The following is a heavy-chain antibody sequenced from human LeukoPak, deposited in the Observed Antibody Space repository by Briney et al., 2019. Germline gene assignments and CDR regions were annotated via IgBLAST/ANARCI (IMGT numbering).Heavy chain of an antibody. J-gene: IGHJ4*02. CDR3: ARVVAVAGYFDY. CDR2: INHSGST. V-gene: IGHV4-34*01. CDR1: GGSFSGYY. D-gene: IGHD6-19*01. Sequence: SETLSLTCAVYGGSFSGYYWSWIRQPPGKGLEWIGEINHSGSTNYNPSLKSRVTISVDTSKNQFSLKLSSVTAADTAVYYCARVVAVAGYFDYWGQGTLVTVSS.